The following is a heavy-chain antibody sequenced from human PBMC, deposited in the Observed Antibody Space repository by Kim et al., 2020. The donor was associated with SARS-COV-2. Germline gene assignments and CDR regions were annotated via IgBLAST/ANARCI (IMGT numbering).Heavy chain of an antibody. J-gene: IGHJ4*02. Sequence: GGSLRLSCTASGFTFSDYTMNWVRQAPGKGLEWVSAISDRSSTYYADPVKGRFTIFRDNSENTLYLQMNSLRAEDTALYYCTKDHLSWGSSFDFWGQGILVTVSS. D-gene: IGHD3-10*01. V-gene: IGHV3-23*01. CDR1: GFTFSDYT. CDR3: TKDHLSWGSSFDF. CDR2: ISDRSST.